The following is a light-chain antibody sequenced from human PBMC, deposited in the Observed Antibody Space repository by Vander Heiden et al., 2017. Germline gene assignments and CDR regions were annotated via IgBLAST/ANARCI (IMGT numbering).Light chain of an antibody. CDR1: QSLLHSNGYNY. CDR3: MQALQTLLT. V-gene: IGKV2-28*01. CDR2: LGS. Sequence: DIVMTQSPLSLPFTPGEPASISCRSSQSLLHSNGYNYLDWYLQKPGQSPQLLIYLGSNRASGVPDRFSGSGSGTDFTLKISRVEAEDVGVYYCMQALQTLLTFGGGTKVEIK. J-gene: IGKJ4*01.